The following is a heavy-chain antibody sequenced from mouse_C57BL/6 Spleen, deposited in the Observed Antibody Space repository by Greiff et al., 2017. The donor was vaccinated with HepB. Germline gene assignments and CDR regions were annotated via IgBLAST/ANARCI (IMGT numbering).Heavy chain of an antibody. J-gene: IGHJ2*01. CDR1: GYTFTSYW. D-gene: IGHD1-1*01. CDR3: AREEYYGSVDY. V-gene: IGHV1-64*01. Sequence: QVQLKQPGAELVKPGASVKLSCKASGYTFTSYWMHWVKQRPGQGLEWIGMIHPNSGSTNYNEKFKSKATLTVDKSSSTAYMQLSSLTSEDSAVYYCAREEYYGSVDYWGQGTTLTVSS. CDR2: IHPNSGST.